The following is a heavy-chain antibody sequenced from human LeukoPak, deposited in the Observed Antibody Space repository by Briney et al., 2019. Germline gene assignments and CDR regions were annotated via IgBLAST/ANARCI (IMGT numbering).Heavy chain of an antibody. CDR1: GFDFSNTG. D-gene: IGHD6-19*01. J-gene: IGHJ4*02. CDR3: AKDISVSDSYFDY. V-gene: IGHV3-30*02. Sequence: GGSLRLSCGASGFDFSNTGMHWVRQAPGKGLEWVAFIRFDAANQYYADSVKGRFTISRDDSKKTLYLQMDSVTYEDTAIYHCAKDISVSDSYFDYWGQGTLVTVSS. CDR2: IRFDAANQ.